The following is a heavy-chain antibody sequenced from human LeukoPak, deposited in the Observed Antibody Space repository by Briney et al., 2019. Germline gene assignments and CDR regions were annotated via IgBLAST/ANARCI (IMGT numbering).Heavy chain of an antibody. Sequence: PGGSLRLSCEASGFTFSTFAMIWVRQPPGKGLEWVSSIFPSGGEIHYADSVRGRFTISRDNSKSTLSLQMNSLRAEDTAIYYCATGVVGATRDYYYYYMDVWGKGTTVTVSS. D-gene: IGHD1-26*01. CDR2: IFPSGGEI. J-gene: IGHJ6*03. CDR3: ATGVVGATRDYYYYYMDV. V-gene: IGHV3-23*01. CDR1: GFTFSTFA.